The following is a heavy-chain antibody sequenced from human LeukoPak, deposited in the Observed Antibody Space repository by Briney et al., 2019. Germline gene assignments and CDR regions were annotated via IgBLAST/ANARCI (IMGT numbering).Heavy chain of an antibody. CDR2: IKQDGSEK. CDR1: RFTFSTYG. V-gene: IGHV3-7*01. CDR3: AKYCGGDCYGMDV. D-gene: IGHD2-21*01. J-gene: IGHJ6*02. Sequence: GGSLRLSCAASRFTFSTYGMSWVRQAPGKGLEWVANIKQDGSEKDCVDSVKGRFTISRDNAKNSLYLQMNSLRAEDTAVYYCAKYCGGDCYGMDVWGQGTTVTVSS.